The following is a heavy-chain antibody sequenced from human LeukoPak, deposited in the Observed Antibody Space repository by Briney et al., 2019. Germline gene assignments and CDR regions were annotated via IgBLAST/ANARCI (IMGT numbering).Heavy chain of an antibody. CDR1: GFTFSSYA. CDR2: ISYDGSNK. Sequence: GGSLRLSCAASGFTFSSYAMHWARQAPGKGLEWVAVISYDGSNKYYADSVKGRFTISRDNSKNTLYLQMNSLRAEDTAVYYCAREGQWELLYYFDYWGQGTLVTVSS. CDR3: AREGQWELLYYFDY. D-gene: IGHD1-26*01. V-gene: IGHV3-30-3*01. J-gene: IGHJ4*02.